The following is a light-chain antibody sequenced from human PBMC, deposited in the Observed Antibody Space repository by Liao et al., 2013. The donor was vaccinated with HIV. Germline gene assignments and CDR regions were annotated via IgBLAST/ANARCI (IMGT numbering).Light chain of an antibody. CDR1: KLGNRY. Sequence: SYELTQAPLSVRVPRTDSQHHLLRDKLGNRYTCWYQQKPGQSPLLVIYQDTYRPSGIPERFSGSNSGNTATLTISGTQPTDEADYYCQAWDRNTAIFGGGTKLTVL. CDR3: QAWDRNTAI. CDR2: QDT. J-gene: IGLJ2*01. V-gene: IGLV3-1*01.